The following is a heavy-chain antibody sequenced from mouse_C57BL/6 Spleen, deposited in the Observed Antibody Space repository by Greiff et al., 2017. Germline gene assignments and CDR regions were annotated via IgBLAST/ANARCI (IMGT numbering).Heavy chain of an antibody. J-gene: IGHJ2*01. D-gene: IGHD3-3*01. CDR3: ARRAGYFDY. CDR2: IYPSDSET. CDR1: GYTFTSYW. V-gene: IGHV1-61*01. Sequence: QVHVKQPGAELVRPGSSVKLSCKASGYTFTSYWMDWVKQRPGQGLEWIGNIYPSDSETHYNQKFKDKATLTVDKSSSTAYMQLSSLTSEDSAVYYCARRAGYFDYWGQGTTLTVSS.